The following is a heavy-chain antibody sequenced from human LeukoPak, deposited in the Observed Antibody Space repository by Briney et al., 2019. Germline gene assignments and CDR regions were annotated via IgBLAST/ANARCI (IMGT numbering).Heavy chain of an antibody. V-gene: IGHV1-18*01. Sequence: ASVKVSCKASGYTFTSYGISWVRQAPGQGLEWMGWISAYNGNTNYAQKLQGRVTMTTDTSTSTAYMELRSLRSDGTAVYYCARDLFRGLVLSRCGYWGQGTLVTVSS. CDR2: ISAYNGNT. CDR3: ARDLFRGLVLSRCGY. J-gene: IGHJ4*02. D-gene: IGHD6-19*01. CDR1: GYTFTSYG.